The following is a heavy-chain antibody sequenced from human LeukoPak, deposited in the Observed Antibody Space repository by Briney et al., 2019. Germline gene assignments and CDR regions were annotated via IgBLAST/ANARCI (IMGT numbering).Heavy chain of an antibody. Sequence: ASVKASCKASGYTFTSYYMHWMRQAPGQGPEWMGIINPRGGSTDYAQKFQGRITMTSDTSTSTVYMELNSLRSDDTAVYFCARVGSAAATADYWGQGTLVTVSS. D-gene: IGHD6-25*01. J-gene: IGHJ4*02. CDR1: GYTFTSYY. CDR3: ARVGSAAATADY. CDR2: INPRGGST. V-gene: IGHV1-46*01.